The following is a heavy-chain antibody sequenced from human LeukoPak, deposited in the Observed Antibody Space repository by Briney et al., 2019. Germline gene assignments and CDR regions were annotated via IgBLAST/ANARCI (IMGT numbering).Heavy chain of an antibody. V-gene: IGHV4-39*07. D-gene: IGHD4-17*01. Sequence: SETLSLTCTVSGGSISSSSYYWGWIRQPPGKGLEWIGSIYYSGSTYYNPSLKSRVTISVDTSKNQFSLKLSSVTAADTAVYYCARDYGVQTTADQAAFDYWGQGTLVTVSS. CDR1: GGSISSSSYY. CDR3: ARDYGVQTTADQAAFDY. J-gene: IGHJ4*02. CDR2: IYYSGST.